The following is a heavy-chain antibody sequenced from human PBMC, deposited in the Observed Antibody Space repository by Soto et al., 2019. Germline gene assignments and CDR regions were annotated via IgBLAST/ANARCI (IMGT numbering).Heavy chain of an antibody. CDR3: ARLHSGSYYYYYYGMDV. Sequence: GESLKISCAASGFTFSSYGMHWVRQAPGKGLEWVAVIWYDGSNKYYADSVKGRFTISRDNSKNTLYLQMNSLRAEGTAVYYGARLHSGSYYYYYYGMDVWGQGTTVTVSS. V-gene: IGHV3-33*01. D-gene: IGHD1-26*01. J-gene: IGHJ6*02. CDR2: IWYDGSNK. CDR1: GFTFSSYG.